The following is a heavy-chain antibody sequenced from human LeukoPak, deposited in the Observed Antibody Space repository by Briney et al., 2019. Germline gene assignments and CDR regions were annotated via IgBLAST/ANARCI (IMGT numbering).Heavy chain of an antibody. CDR2: INPNSGGT. J-gene: IGHJ4*02. CDR1: GYTFTGYY. Sequence: ASVKVSCKASGYTFTGYYMHWVRQAPGQGLEWMGWINPNSGGTNYAQKLQGRVTMTRDTSISTAYMELSRLRSDGTAVYYCARDRRITIFGVVIRRGDYWGQGTLVTVSS. V-gene: IGHV1-2*02. CDR3: ARDRRITIFGVVIRRGDY. D-gene: IGHD3-3*01.